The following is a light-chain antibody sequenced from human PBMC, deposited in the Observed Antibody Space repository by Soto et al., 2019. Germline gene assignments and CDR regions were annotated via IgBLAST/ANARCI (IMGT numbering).Light chain of an antibody. Sequence: QSVLTQPASISGYPGQSITISCTGTSSDVGVYNFVSWYQQHPGKAPKVLIYEVNKRPSGISNRFSGSKSGNTASLTVSGLQAEDEAYYFCCSYGGSSTYVFGSGTKVTVL. CDR3: CSYGGSSTYV. CDR1: SSDVGVYNF. V-gene: IGLV2-23*02. CDR2: EVN. J-gene: IGLJ1*01.